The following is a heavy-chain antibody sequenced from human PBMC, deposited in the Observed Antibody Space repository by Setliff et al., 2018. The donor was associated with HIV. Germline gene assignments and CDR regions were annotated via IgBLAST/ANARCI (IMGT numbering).Heavy chain of an antibody. CDR1: GYTLTSYD. J-gene: IGHJ4*02. V-gene: IGHV1-8*03. CDR3: ARPSTSCYGSRCPPDY. D-gene: IGHD2-2*01. CDR2: MNPNSGNT. Sequence: ASVKVSCKASGYTLTSYDINWVRQATGQGLEWMGWMNPNSGNTGYAQKFQGRVTITRNTSISTAYMELSSLRSEDTAVYYCARPSTSCYGSRCPPDYWGQGTLVTVSS.